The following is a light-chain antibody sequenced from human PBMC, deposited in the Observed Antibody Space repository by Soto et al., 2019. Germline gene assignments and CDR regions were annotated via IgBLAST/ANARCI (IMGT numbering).Light chain of an antibody. Sequence: IVMTQSPDTLSVSPGERATLSCRASQNVGRNVAWYQQKPGQAPRLLIHGTSTRAADIPARFSGSVSGTEFTLTINILQLEDFVIYYCQQYNNWPPMSTFGQGTKLEMK. CDR3: QQYNNWPPMST. CDR1: QNVGRN. CDR2: GTS. V-gene: IGKV3-15*01. J-gene: IGKJ2*01.